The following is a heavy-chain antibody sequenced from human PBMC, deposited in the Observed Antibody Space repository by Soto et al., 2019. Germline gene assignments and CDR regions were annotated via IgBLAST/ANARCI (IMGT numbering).Heavy chain of an antibody. V-gene: IGHV3-48*01. Sequence: GGSLRLSCAASGFTFSSYSMNWVRQAPGKGLEWVSYISSSSSTIYYADSVKGRFTISRDNAKNSLYLQMNSLRAEDTAVYYCARGRAFTYYDFWSGPLDAFDIWGQGTMVTGSS. CDR1: GFTFSSYS. J-gene: IGHJ3*02. CDR3: ARGRAFTYYDFWSGPLDAFDI. D-gene: IGHD3-3*01. CDR2: ISSSSSTI.